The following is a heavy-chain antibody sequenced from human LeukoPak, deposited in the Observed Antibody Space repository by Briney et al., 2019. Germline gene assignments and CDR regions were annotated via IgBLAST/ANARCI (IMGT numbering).Heavy chain of an antibody. J-gene: IGHJ3*02. CDR2: ISSSGSTI. CDR3: ARVYGDSDYDAFDI. CDR1: GFTFSDYY. V-gene: IGHV3-11*01. D-gene: IGHD4-17*01. Sequence: GGSLRLSCAASGFTFSDYYMSWTRQAPGKGLEWVSYISSSGSTIYYADSVKGRFTISRDNAKNSLYLQMNSLRAEDTAVYYCARVYGDSDYDAFDIWGQGTMVTVSS.